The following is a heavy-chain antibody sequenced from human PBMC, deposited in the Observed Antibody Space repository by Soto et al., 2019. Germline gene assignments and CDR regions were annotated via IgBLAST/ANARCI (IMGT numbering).Heavy chain of an antibody. CDR2: VYFSGST. CDR3: ARIPVDTYMIYWSDP. D-gene: IGHD3-16*01. J-gene: IGHJ5*02. V-gene: IGHV4-61*08. Sequence: SETLSLTCSVSGDAVSSGDDYWSWIRQPPWKGLEWIGHVYFSGSTNYIPSLKSRLTMSVDTAKNQFSLKLNSVTAADTAVYYCARIPVDTYMIYWSDPWGQGTQVTVSS. CDR1: GDAVSSGDDY.